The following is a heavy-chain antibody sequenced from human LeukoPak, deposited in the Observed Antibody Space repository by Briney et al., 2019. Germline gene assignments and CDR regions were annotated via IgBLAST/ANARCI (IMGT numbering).Heavy chain of an antibody. J-gene: IGHJ3*02. V-gene: IGHV3-53*01. CDR2: IHSGGST. CDR3: ARAGVPDAFDI. D-gene: IGHD1-1*01. CDR1: GFTVSSNY. Sequence: GSLRLSCAASGFTVSSNYMSWVRQAPGKGLEWVSVIHSGGSTYYADSVKGRFTISRDNSKNTLYLQMNSLRAEDTAVYYCARAGVPDAFDIWGQGTMVTVSS.